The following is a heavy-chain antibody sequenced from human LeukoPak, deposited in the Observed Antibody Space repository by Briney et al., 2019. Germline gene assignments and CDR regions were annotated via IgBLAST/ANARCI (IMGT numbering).Heavy chain of an antibody. D-gene: IGHD6-25*01. Sequence: PGGSLRLSCAASGFTFSSYAMSWVRQAPGKGLEWVSAISGSGGSTYYADSVKGRFTISRDNAKNSYLQMNSLRAEDTAVYYCAFEEERRFDYWGQGTLVTVSS. CDR3: AFEEERRFDY. V-gene: IGHV3-23*01. CDR1: GFTFSSYA. CDR2: ISGSGGST. J-gene: IGHJ4*02.